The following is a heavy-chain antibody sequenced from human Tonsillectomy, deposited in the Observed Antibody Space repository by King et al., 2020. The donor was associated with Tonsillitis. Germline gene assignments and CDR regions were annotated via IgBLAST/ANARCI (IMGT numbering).Heavy chain of an antibody. J-gene: IGHJ4*02. V-gene: IGHV3-30-3*01. D-gene: IGHD3-22*01. Sequence: VQLVESGGGVVQPGRSLRLSCAASGFTFSSYAMHWVRQAPGKGLEWVAVISYDGSNKYYADSVRGRFTISRDNSKNTLYLQMNSLRPEDTAIYYCARDQSPGDSCGYLNYWGQGTLVTVSS. CDR2: ISYDGSNK. CDR3: ARDQSPGDSCGYLNY. CDR1: GFTFSSYA.